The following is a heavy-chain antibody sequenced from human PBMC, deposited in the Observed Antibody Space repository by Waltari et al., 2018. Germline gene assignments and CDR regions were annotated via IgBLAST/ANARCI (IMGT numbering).Heavy chain of an antibody. V-gene: IGHV3-7*01. Sequence: EVQLVESGGGLVQPGGSLRLSCAASGFTFSSYGMSWVRQASGKGREGVANSKREVSEKYYVDSVKGRFTISRDNAKNSLYLQMNSLRAEDTAVYYCARDLDYGGNSGYFDYWGQGTLVTVSS. J-gene: IGHJ4*02. CDR3: ARDLDYGGNSGYFDY. CDR2: SKREVSEK. CDR1: GFTFSSYG. D-gene: IGHD4-17*01.